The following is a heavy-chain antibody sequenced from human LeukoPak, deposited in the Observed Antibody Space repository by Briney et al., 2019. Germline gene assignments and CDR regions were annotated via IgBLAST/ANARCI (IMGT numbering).Heavy chain of an antibody. CDR3: ARVLPAWATYYYDSSGYYTFDY. Sequence: ASVKVSCKASGYTFTSYDINWVRQATGQGLEWMGWMNPNSGNTGYAQKFQGRVTMTRNTSISTAYVELSSLRPEDTAVYYCARVLPAWATYYYDSSGYYTFDYWGQGTLVTVSS. J-gene: IGHJ4*02. D-gene: IGHD3-22*01. CDR2: MNPNSGNT. V-gene: IGHV1-8*01. CDR1: GYTFTSYD.